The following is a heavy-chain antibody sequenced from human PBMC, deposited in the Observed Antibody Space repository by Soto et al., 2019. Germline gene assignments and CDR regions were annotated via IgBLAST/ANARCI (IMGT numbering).Heavy chain of an antibody. CDR2: IKEDGGKT. Sequence: EVQLVESGGGLVQPGGSLRLSCAASGFSFRSSWMNWVRQAPGKGLEWVANIKEDGGKTCYMASVKGRFTISRDNAKNSVYLQMNSLRVEDTAVYYCARDSGYAAFDYWGQGTLVTVPS. J-gene: IGHJ4*02. D-gene: IGHD5-12*01. CDR3: ARDSGYAAFDY. V-gene: IGHV3-7*01. CDR1: GFSFRSSW.